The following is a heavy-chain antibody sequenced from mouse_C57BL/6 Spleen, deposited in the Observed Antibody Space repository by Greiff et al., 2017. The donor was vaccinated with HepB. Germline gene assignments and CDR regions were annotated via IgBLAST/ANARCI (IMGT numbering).Heavy chain of an antibody. D-gene: IGHD2-12*01. V-gene: IGHV14-4*01. CDR1: GFNIKDDY. CDR3: TTGYSEGIGYAMDY. Sequence: VQLQQSGAELVRPGASVKLSCTASGFNIKDDYMHWVKQRPEQGLEWIGWIDPENGDTEYASKFQGKATITADTSSNTAYLQLSSLTSEDTAVYYCTTGYSEGIGYAMDYWGQGTSVTVSS. J-gene: IGHJ4*01. CDR2: IDPENGDT.